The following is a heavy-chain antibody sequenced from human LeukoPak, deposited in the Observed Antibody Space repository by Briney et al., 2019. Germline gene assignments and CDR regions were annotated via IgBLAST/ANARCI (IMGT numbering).Heavy chain of an antibody. Sequence: SETLSLTCAVYGESFSGYYWSWIRQPPGKGLEWIGEINHSGSTNYNPSLKSRVTMSVDTSKNQFSLKLSSVTAADTAVYYCARESGYSYGRVMEYYYYYMDVWGKGTTVTVSS. CDR1: GESFSGYY. V-gene: IGHV4-34*01. D-gene: IGHD5-18*01. J-gene: IGHJ6*03. CDR3: ARESGYSYGRVMEYYYYYMDV. CDR2: INHSGST.